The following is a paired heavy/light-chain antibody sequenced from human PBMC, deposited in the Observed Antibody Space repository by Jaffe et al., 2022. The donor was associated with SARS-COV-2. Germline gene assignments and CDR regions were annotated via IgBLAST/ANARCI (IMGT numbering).Light chain of an antibody. J-gene: IGKJ5*01. V-gene: IGKV3-20*01. CDR1: QSVSSSY. Sequence: EIVLTQSPGTLSLSPGERATLSCRASQSVSSSYLVWYQQKSGQSPRLLIYGASRRATGTPDRFSGSGSGTDFTLTISRLEPEDFAVYYCQQYGNSPLTFGQGTRLEIK. CDR3: QQYGNSPLT. CDR2: GAS.
Heavy chain of an antibody. CDR2: ISYDGKNE. CDR3: VRGRGTSPLPLRYFDL. CDR1: GFSFSSYA. Sequence: QVQLVESGGGVVQPGRSLRLSCAASGFSFSSYAMYWVRQAPGKGLEWVAVISYDGKNEYYADSVKGRFTISRDNSNNTLYLQMNSLRTEDTAPYSCVRGRGTSPLPLRYFDLWGRATLVTVSA. V-gene: IGHV3-30*04. D-gene: IGHD3-16*02. J-gene: IGHJ2*01.